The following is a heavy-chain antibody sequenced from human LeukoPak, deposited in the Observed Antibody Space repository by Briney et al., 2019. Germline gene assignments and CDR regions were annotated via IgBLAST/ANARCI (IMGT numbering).Heavy chain of an antibody. V-gene: IGHV4-39*01. J-gene: IGHJ4*02. D-gene: IGHD3-22*01. Sequence: PSETLSLTCTVSGVSISRTAYYWGWICQSPGKGLEWIANVYYSGNTYYNPSLKSRVTISVDTSKSQFSLELSSVTAADTAVYYCARLSIYDTSGYYYEGKYFDYWGQGTLVTVSS. CDR1: GVSISRTAYY. CDR2: VYYSGNT. CDR3: ARLSIYDTSGYYYEGKYFDY.